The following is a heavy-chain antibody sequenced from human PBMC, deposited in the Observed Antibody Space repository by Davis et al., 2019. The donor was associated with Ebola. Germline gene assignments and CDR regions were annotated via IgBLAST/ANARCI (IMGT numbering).Heavy chain of an antibody. CDR2: INSDGSST. Sequence: GESLKISCAASGFTFSSYWMSWVRQAPGKGLVWVSRINSDGSSTNYADSVKGRFTISRDNSKNTLYLQMNSLRAEDTAVYYCAKRSIAVAGLGAFDIWGQGTMVTVSS. CDR1: GFTFSSYW. V-gene: IGHV3-74*01. J-gene: IGHJ3*02. D-gene: IGHD6-19*01. CDR3: AKRSIAVAGLGAFDI.